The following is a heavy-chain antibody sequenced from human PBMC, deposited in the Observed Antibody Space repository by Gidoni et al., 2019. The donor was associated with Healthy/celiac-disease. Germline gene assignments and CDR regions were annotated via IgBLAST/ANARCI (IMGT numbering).Heavy chain of an antibody. Sequence: QVHLVESGGGVVQPGRSLSLSCAASALTFSISGMHWVRPAPGKGLEWVAVIWYDGSNKYYADSVKGRFTIARGNSKNTLYLQMNSLRAEDTAVYYCARDSDDSSGYYSQKFDYWGQGTLVTVSS. CDR3: ARDSDDSSGYYSQKFDY. CDR2: IWYDGSNK. J-gene: IGHJ4*02. D-gene: IGHD3-22*01. CDR1: ALTFSISG. V-gene: IGHV3-33*01.